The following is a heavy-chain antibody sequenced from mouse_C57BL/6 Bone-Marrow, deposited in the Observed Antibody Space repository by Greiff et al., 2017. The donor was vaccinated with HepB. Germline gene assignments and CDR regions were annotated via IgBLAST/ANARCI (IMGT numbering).Heavy chain of an antibody. D-gene: IGHD2-1*01. Sequence: QVQLQQPGAELVRPGSSVKLSCKASGYTFTSYWMDWVKQRPGQGLEWIGNIYPSDSETHYNQKFKDKATLTVAKSSSTSYMQLSSLTSEDSAVYYYVVYYGKGAMVYWGQGTSVTVSS. CDR3: VVYYGKGAMVY. CDR1: GYTFTSYW. CDR2: IYPSDSET. J-gene: IGHJ4*01. V-gene: IGHV1-61*01.